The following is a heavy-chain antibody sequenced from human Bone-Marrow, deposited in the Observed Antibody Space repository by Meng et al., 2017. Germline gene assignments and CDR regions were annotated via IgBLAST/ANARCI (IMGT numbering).Heavy chain of an antibody. V-gene: IGHV4-34*02. J-gene: IGHJ6*02. Sequence: GQLQRGGAGLLKPSATLSPTGVVYGGSFSGYYWSGIRQPPGKGLEWIGEINHSGSTNYNPSLKSRVTISVDTSKNQFSLKLSSVAAADTAVYYCARVGWTMVRGVIGYYYYGMDVWGQGTTVTVSS. CDR2: INHSGST. CDR3: ARVGWTMVRGVIGYYYYGMDV. CDR1: GGSFSGYY. D-gene: IGHD3-10*01.